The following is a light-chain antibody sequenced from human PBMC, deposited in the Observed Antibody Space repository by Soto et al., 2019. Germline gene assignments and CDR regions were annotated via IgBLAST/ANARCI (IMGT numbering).Light chain of an antibody. CDR2: GNS. Sequence: QSVLTQPPSVSGAPGQRVTISCTGSSSNIGAGYDVHWYQQLPGTAPKLLIYGNSNRPSGVPDRFSGSKSGTSASPAITGLQAEDEADYYCQSYDSSLSRVFGGGTKPTVL. J-gene: IGLJ2*01. V-gene: IGLV1-40*01. CDR3: QSYDSSLSRV. CDR1: SSNIGAGYD.